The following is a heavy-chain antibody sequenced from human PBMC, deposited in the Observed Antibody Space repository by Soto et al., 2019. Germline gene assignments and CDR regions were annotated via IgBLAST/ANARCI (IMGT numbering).Heavy chain of an antibody. J-gene: IGHJ5*02. CDR2: IKQDGSEK. CDR1: GFTFSNYW. D-gene: IGHD6-19*01. Sequence: GGSLRLSCAASGFTFSNYWMSWVRQAPGKGLEWVANIKQDGSEKYYVGSVKGRFTISRDNAKDSLYLQMNTLRVEDTAVYYCARDTSGPESWGQGTLVTVSS. CDR3: ARDTSGPES. V-gene: IGHV3-7*01.